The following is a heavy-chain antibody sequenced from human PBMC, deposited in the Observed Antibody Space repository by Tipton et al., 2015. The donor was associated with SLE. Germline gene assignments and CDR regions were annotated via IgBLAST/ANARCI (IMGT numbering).Heavy chain of an antibody. J-gene: IGHJ4*02. CDR3: ARSQQLVGLDY. V-gene: IGHV4-34*01. D-gene: IGHD6-13*01. Sequence: TLSLTCAVYGGSFSGYYWSWIRHPPGKGLEWIGEINHSGSTNYNPSLKSRVTISVDTSKNQFSLKLSSVTAADTAVYYCARSQQLVGLDYWGQGTLVTVSS. CDR2: INHSGST. CDR1: GGSFSGYY.